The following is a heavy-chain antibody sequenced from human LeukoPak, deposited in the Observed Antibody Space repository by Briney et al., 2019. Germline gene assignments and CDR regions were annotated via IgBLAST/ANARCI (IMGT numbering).Heavy chain of an antibody. CDR2: INSGGTRT. CDR3: ASVRATGY. Sequence: GGSLRLSCTTSGFSLSSYWMHWVRQVPGKGLVWVSRINSGGTRTDYADSVKGRFTISRDNAKNTLYLQMNSLRAEDTSVYYCASVRATGYWGQGTLVTVSS. D-gene: IGHD3-9*01. J-gene: IGHJ4*02. V-gene: IGHV3-74*01. CDR1: GFSLSSYW.